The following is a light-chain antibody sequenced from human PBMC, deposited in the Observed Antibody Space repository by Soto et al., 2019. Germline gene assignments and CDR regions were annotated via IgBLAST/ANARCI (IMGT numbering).Light chain of an antibody. J-gene: IGKJ2*01. CDR3: QQSYSTPHT. Sequence: DIQMTQSPSSLSASVGDRVTITCRASQSISGYLNWYQQKAGKAPKLLIYTTSSLQSGVPSRFGGSGSGTDFTLTISSLQPEDFASYYYQQSYSTPHTFGQGTNLEIK. CDR1: QSISGY. CDR2: TTS. V-gene: IGKV1-39*01.